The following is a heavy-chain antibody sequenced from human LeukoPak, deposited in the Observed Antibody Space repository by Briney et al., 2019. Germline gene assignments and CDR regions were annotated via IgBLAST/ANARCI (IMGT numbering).Heavy chain of an antibody. J-gene: IGHJ6*04. Sequence: TGGSLRLSCAASGFTFSSYWMHWVRQAPGKGLVWVSRINTDGSSTSYADSVKGRFTISRDNAKDTLYLQMNSLRAEDTAVYYCARGWLGGTGMDVWGKGTTVTVSS. CDR1: GFTFSSYW. V-gene: IGHV3-74*01. CDR3: ARGWLGGTGMDV. CDR2: INTDGSST. D-gene: IGHD4-23*01.